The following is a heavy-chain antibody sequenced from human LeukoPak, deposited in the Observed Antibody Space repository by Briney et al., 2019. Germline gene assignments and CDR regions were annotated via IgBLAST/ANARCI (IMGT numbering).Heavy chain of an antibody. J-gene: IGHJ4*02. D-gene: IGHD3-9*01. V-gene: IGHV3-11*04. CDR1: GFTFSSYY. CDR3: AREYLRYFDWLPYYFDY. CDR2: ISSSGSMK. Sequence: GGSLRLSCAVSGFTFSSYYMSWIRQAPGKGLEWISYISSSGSMKAYADSVKGRFTISRDNAKNSLYLQMNSLRAEDTAVYYCAREYLRYFDWLPYYFDYWGQGTLVTVS.